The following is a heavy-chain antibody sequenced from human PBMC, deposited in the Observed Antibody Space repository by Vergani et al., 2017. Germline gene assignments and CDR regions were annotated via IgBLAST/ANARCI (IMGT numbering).Heavy chain of an antibody. J-gene: IGHJ4*02. Sequence: EVQLVESGGGLVQPGGSLGLSCAASGFTFRSYWMSWVRQAPGKGLEWVANIKQDGSEKYYVESVKGRFTISRDNAKNSLSLQMNSLRDEDTDFYYCARGVGDYGDFYDYWGQGTLVTVSS. CDR1: GFTFRSYW. CDR2: IKQDGSEK. D-gene: IGHD4-17*01. V-gene: IGHV3-7*03. CDR3: ARGVGDYGDFYDY.